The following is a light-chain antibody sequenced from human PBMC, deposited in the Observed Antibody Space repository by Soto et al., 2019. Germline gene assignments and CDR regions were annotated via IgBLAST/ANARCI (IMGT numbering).Light chain of an antibody. CDR1: QSVSFSY. V-gene: IGKV3-20*01. J-gene: IGKJ4*01. Sequence: LVFTQSPGTLPLSPGDRATLSCRDSQSVSFSYLAWYPQKAGQAPRLLIYGATSRATGLPARVSGSESGTSFSLTISRLETEDFAVYYWQQYGSAPLTFGGGTKVEIK. CDR2: GAT. CDR3: QQYGSAPLT.